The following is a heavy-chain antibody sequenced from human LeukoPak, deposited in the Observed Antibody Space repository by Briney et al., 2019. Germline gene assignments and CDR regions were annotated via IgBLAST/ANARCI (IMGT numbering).Heavy chain of an antibody. V-gene: IGHV4-59*01. D-gene: IGHD2-21*02. Sequence: PSETLSLTCTVSGGSISTYYWSWIRQPPGKGLEWIGYIYYTGSTSYNPSLKSRVTLSLDASKNQFSLELNSVTPADTAVYYCARDHYHKIHSVMVTAPDYWGQGTLVIVSS. CDR3: ARDHYHKIHSVMVTAPDY. CDR1: GGSISTYY. J-gene: IGHJ4*02. CDR2: IYYTGST.